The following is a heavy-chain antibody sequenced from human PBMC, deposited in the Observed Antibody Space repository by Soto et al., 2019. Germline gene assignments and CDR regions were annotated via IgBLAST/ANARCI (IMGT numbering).Heavy chain of an antibody. V-gene: IGHV3-11*06. CDR1: GFTFSDYY. J-gene: IGHJ6*02. CDR3: AREGGYSYGFGMDV. CDR2: ISSSSYT. Sequence: PGGSLRLSCAASGFTFSDYYMSWIRQAPGKGLEWVSYISSSSYTNYADSVKGRFTISRDNAKNSLYLQMNSLRAEDTAVYYCAREGGYSYGFGMDVWGQGTTVTVSS. D-gene: IGHD5-18*01.